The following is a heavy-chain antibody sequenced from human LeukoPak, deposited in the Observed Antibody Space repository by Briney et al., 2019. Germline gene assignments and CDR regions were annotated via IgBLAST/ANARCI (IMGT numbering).Heavy chain of an antibody. Sequence: GASVKVSCKASGYTFTSYGISWVRQAPGQGLEWMGWINPNSGGTNYAQKFQGRVTMTRDTSISTAYMELSRLRSDDTAVYYCARGIVVVTAIVNWFDPWGQGTLVTVSS. CDR3: ARGIVVVTAIVNWFDP. D-gene: IGHD2-21*02. V-gene: IGHV1-2*02. CDR2: INPNSGGT. J-gene: IGHJ5*02. CDR1: GYTFTSYG.